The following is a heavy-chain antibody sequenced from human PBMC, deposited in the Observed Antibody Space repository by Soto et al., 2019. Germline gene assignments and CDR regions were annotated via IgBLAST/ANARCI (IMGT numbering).Heavy chain of an antibody. V-gene: IGHV3-23*01. CDR1: GFAFSDYP. CDR2: ISASGEKP. J-gene: IGHJ4*02. D-gene: IGHD6-19*01. Sequence: EVHLLEYGGGVVQPGKSLKISCATSGFAFSDYPMTWVRQPPGQGLEWVSGISASGEKPYYADSVKGRFTISRDNSKNTLSLQMNSLRVEDTGIYYCAKLEWLEFGGDYWGQGTLVTVSS. CDR3: AKLEWLEFGGDY.